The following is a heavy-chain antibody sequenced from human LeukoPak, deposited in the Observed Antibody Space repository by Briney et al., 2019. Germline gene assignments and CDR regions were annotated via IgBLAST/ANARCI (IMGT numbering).Heavy chain of an antibody. CDR1: GITFSAYG. D-gene: IGHD1-26*01. J-gene: IGHJ4*02. V-gene: IGHV3-33*08. CDR3: ARKSAATFDY. CDR2: IWYDGSNK. Sequence: PGGSLRLSCAASGITFSAYGMHWVRQAPGKGLEWVALIWYDGSNKYYADSVKGRFTISRDNSKNTLYLQMNSLRAEDTAVYYCARKSAATFDYWGQGTLVTVSS.